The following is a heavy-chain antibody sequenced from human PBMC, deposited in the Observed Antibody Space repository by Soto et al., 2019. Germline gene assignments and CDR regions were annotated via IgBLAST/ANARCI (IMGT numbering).Heavy chain of an antibody. CDR1: GFTFSSYA. Sequence: GGSLRLSCAASGFTFSSYAMSWVRLAPGKGQEWVSYISSSSSTIYYADSVKGRFTISRDNAKNSLYLQMNSLRDEDTAVYYCARDGIYSSGWYPMDYWGQGTLVTVSX. CDR3: ARDGIYSSGWYPMDY. D-gene: IGHD6-19*01. V-gene: IGHV3-48*02. J-gene: IGHJ4*02. CDR2: ISSSSSTI.